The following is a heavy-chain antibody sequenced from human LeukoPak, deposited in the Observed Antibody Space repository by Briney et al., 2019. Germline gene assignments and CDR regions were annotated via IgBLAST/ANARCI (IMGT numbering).Heavy chain of an antibody. CDR1: GFTFDDYT. J-gene: IGHJ4*02. Sequence: PGGSLRLSCAASGFTFDDYTMHWVRQAPGRGLEWVSYISSSGSTIYYADSVKGRFTISRDNAKNSLYLQMNSLRAEDTAVYYCARDLWFGEPPESGGQGTLVTVSS. D-gene: IGHD3-10*01. CDR2: ISSSGSTI. V-gene: IGHV3-48*03. CDR3: ARDLWFGEPPES.